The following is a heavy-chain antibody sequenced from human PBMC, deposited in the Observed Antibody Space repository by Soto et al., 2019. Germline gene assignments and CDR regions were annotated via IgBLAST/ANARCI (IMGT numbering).Heavy chain of an antibody. CDR2: ISWNSGSI. V-gene: IGHV3-9*01. CDR3: ATGVLRFLEWLLPLGY. CDR1: GFTFDDYA. J-gene: IGHJ4*02. D-gene: IGHD3-3*01. Sequence: ESGGGLVQPGRSLRLSCAASGFTFDDYAMHWVRQAPGKGLEWVSGISWNSGSIGYADSVKGRFTISRDNAKNSLYLQMNSLRAEDTALYYCATGVLRFLEWLLPLGYWGQGTLVTVSS.